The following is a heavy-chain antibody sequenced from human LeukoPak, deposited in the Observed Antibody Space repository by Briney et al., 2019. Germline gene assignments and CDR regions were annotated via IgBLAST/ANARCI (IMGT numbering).Heavy chain of an antibody. V-gene: IGHV3-7*04. J-gene: IGHJ3*01. CDR2: IKQDGSDK. CDR1: GFTLSSYW. CDR3: VRGSGWLTSH. D-gene: IGHD6-19*01. Sequence: PGGSLRLSCAASGFTLSSYWMNWVRQAPGKGLEWVANIKQDGSDKNYVDSVKGRFTISRDNAKDSLYLQMNGLRADDTAVYYCVRGSGWLTSHWGQGTMVTVSS.